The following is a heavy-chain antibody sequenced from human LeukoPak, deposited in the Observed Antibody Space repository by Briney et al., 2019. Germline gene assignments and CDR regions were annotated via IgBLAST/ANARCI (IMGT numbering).Heavy chain of an antibody. CDR2: IYYSGST. V-gene: IGHV4-59*12. J-gene: IGHJ4*02. Sequence: SETLSLTCTVSGGSISSYYWGWIRQPPGKGLEWIAYIYYSGSTNYNPSLKSRVTISVDTSKNHFSLRLSSVTAADTAVYYCAREKEALVYFDYWGQGTLVTVSS. CDR1: GGSISSYY. CDR3: AREKEALVYFDY.